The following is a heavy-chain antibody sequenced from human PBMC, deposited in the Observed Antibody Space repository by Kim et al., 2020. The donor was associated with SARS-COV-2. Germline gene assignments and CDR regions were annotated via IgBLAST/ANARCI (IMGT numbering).Heavy chain of an antibody. CDR2: ISGSGGST. CDR1: GFTFSSYA. Sequence: GGSLRLSCAASGFTFSSYAMSWVRQAPGKGLEWVSAISGSGGSTYYADSVKGRFTISRDNSKNTLYLQMNSLRAEDTAVYYCAKGQTYYYDSSGYGFDYWGQGTLVTVSS. D-gene: IGHD3-22*01. J-gene: IGHJ4*02. CDR3: AKGQTYYYDSSGYGFDY. V-gene: IGHV3-23*01.